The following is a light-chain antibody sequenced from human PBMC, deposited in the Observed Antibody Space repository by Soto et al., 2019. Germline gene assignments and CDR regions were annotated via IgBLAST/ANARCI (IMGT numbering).Light chain of an antibody. CDR3: SSYTSSSTYV. Sequence: QSALTQPPSVSGSPGQSVAISCTGTSSDVGSYNRVSWYQQPPGTAPKLMIYDDSNRPSGVPDRFSGSKSGNTASLTISGLQAEDEADYYCSSYTSSSTYVFGTGTKLTVL. CDR2: DDS. J-gene: IGLJ1*01. CDR1: SSDVGSYNR. V-gene: IGLV2-18*02.